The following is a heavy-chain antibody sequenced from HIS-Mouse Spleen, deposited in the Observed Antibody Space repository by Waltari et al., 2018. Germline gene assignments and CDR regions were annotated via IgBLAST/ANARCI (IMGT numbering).Heavy chain of an antibody. CDR3: AKGGLMVYAIGDY. CDR2: RWYDGSNT. D-gene: IGHD2-8*01. J-gene: IGHJ4*02. Sequence: VQLVESGGGVVQPGRSLRLSCSASGFTFSSYGMPWVRQAPGTGLDWVSVRWYDGSNTYYADSVKGRFTISRDNSKNTLYRQMNSLRAEDTAVYYCAKGGLMVYAIGDYWGQGTLVTVSS. V-gene: IGHV3-33*06. CDR1: GFTFSSYG.